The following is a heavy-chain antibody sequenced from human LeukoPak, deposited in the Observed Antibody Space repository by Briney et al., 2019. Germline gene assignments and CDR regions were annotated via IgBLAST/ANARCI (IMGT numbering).Heavy chain of an antibody. CDR1: GYTFTSYG. CDR2: ISAYNGNT. D-gene: IGHD3-22*01. Sequence: ASVKVSCKASGYTFTSYGISWVRQAPGQGLEWMGWISAYNGNTNYAQKLQGRVTMTTDTSTSTAYVELRSLRSDDTAVYYCARHPGVEYYYDSSGFYYWGQGTLVTVSS. J-gene: IGHJ4*02. CDR3: ARHPGVEYYYDSSGFYY. V-gene: IGHV1-18*01.